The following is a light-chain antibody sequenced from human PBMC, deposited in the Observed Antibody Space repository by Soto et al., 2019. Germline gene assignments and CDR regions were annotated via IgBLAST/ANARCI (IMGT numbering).Light chain of an antibody. CDR2: DAS. CDR3: QQRSSWPPFT. J-gene: IGKJ3*01. CDR1: QSVSSY. Sequence: EIVLTQSPATLSLSPGERATLSCRASQSVSSYLAWYQQKPGQAPRLLIYDASNRATGIPARFSGRGSGTDFTLTISSLEPEDFAVYYCQQRSSWPPFTFGPGTKVDIK. V-gene: IGKV3-11*01.